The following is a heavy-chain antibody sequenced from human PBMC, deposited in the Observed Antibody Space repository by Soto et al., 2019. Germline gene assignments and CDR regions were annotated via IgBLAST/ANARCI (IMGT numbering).Heavy chain of an antibody. J-gene: IGHJ4*02. CDR3: ARDFGSLGATIDY. D-gene: IGHD1-26*01. CDR1: GFTFSSYG. Sequence: PGGSLRLSCTTSGFTFSSYGMHWVRQAPGKGLEWVAVISYDGSNNYCADSVKGRFTISRDNSKNTLYLQMNSLRAEDTAVYYCARDFGSLGATIDYWGQGTLVTVSS. CDR2: ISYDGSNN. V-gene: IGHV3-30*03.